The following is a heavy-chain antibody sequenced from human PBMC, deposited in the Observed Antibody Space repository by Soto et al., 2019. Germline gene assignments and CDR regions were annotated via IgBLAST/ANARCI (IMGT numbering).Heavy chain of an antibody. CDR2: IYYSGST. Sequence: SETLSLTCTVSGGSISSSSYYWGWIRQPPGKGLEWIGSIYYSGSTYYNPSLKSRVTISVDTSKNQFSLKLSSVTAADTAVYYCARNGGNSGGVWGQGTLVTVSS. CDR1: GGSISSSSYY. CDR3: ARNGGNSGGV. J-gene: IGHJ4*02. V-gene: IGHV4-39*01. D-gene: IGHD2-21*02.